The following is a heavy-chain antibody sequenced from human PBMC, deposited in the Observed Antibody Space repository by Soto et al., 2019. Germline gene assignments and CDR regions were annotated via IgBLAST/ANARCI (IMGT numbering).Heavy chain of an antibody. D-gene: IGHD3-3*01. CDR1: GYTFTSYG. V-gene: IGHV1-18*01. Sequence: QVQLVQSGAEVKKPGASVKVSCKASGYTFTSYGISWVRQAPGQGLEWMGWISAYNGNTNYAQKLQGRVTMTTDTSTSTAYMELRSLRSDDTAVCYCAISQDYDFWSGYYFDYWGQGTLVTVFS. CDR3: AISQDYDFWSGYYFDY. J-gene: IGHJ4*02. CDR2: ISAYNGNT.